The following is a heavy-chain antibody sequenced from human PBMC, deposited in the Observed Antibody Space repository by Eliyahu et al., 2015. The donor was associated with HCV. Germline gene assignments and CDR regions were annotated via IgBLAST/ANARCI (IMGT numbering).Heavy chain of an antibody. V-gene: IGHV3-48*03. CDR3: ARVPQEGATQDSGMDV. J-gene: IGHJ6*02. CDR1: GFTFSXYE. Sequence: EVQLVESGGALVQPGGSRRLSCAASGFTFSXYEMNWVRQAPGKGLEWLASISSRGNVVYYADSVKGRFTVSRDNAKNSLSLQMNSLRAEDTALYYCARVPQEGATQDSGMDVWGQGTTVTVSS. D-gene: IGHD1-26*01. CDR2: ISSRGNVV.